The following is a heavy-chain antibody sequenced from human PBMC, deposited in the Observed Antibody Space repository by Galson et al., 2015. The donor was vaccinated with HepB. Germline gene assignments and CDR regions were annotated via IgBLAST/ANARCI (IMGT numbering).Heavy chain of an antibody. D-gene: IGHD2-2*02. V-gene: IGHV1-2*02. CDR3: ARDGDRYCSSTSCYRVGFDY. Sequence: SVKVSCKASGYTFTGYYMHWVRQAPGQGLEWMGWINPNSGGTNYAQKFQGRVTMTRDTSISTAYMELSRLRSDDAAVYYCARDGDRYCSSTSCYRVGFDYWGQGTLVTDSS. CDR2: INPNSGGT. CDR1: GYTFTGYY. J-gene: IGHJ4*02.